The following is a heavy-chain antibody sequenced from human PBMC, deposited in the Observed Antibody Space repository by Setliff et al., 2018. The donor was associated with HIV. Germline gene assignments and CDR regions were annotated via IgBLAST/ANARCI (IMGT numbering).Heavy chain of an antibody. D-gene: IGHD3-22*01. Sequence: NPSETLSLTCALYGGSFSDYCWSWIRQPPGMGLEWIGEVNRGRRTNYNSSLKSRVTISIDTSRNQFSLTVSSVTAADTAVYYCAREIPYSYGGRGHPLWGQGTLVTVSS. V-gene: IGHV4-34*01. J-gene: IGHJ4*02. CDR1: GGSFSDYC. CDR2: VNRGRRT. CDR3: AREIPYSYGGRGHPL.